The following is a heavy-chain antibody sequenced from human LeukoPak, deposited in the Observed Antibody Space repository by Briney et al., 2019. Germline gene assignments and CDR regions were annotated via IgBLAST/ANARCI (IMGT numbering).Heavy chain of an antibody. CDR2: INPNSGGT. CDR3: ATHLVVVITTLIY. J-gene: IGHJ4*02. CDR1: GYTFTGYY. Sequence: VSVKVSCKASGYTFTGYYMHWVRQAPGQGLEWMGWINPNSGGTNYAQKFQGRVTMTRDTSISTAYMELSRLRSDDTAVYYCATHLVVVITTLIYWGQGTLVTVSS. V-gene: IGHV1-2*02. D-gene: IGHD3-22*01.